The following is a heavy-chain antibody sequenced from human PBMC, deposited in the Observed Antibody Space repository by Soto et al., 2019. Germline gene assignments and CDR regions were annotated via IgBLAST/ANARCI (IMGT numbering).Heavy chain of an antibody. CDR3: ARGGGIAVAGTHLDY. D-gene: IGHD6-19*01. CDR1: GFTFISYA. V-gene: IGHV3-23*01. Sequence: EVQLFESGGGLVQPVGYLRLSCAASGFTFISYAMSWFRQAPGNGLGWVSGIGGSGAGTNYADSVKGRFTISRDNSKNKLYLQMSSMGDEDTAVYYCARGGGIAVAGTHLDYWGQGPLVTVSS. CDR2: IGGSGAGT. J-gene: IGHJ4*02.